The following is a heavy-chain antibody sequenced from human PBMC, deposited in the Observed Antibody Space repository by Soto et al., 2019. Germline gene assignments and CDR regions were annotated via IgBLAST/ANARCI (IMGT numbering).Heavy chain of an antibody. CDR3: ARQSYFDGAGYYLGWFDP. Sequence: SETLSPACSVSGTSITSSIYYWAWIRQAPGKGLEWIGSLNYGGTTYHSPSLEGRVTMSVDTSKKEFSLNVISVTAADTAIYYCARQSYFDGAGYYLGWFDPWGQGTLVTVSS. V-gene: IGHV4-39*01. D-gene: IGHD3-22*01. CDR2: LNYGGTT. J-gene: IGHJ5*02. CDR1: GTSITSSIYY.